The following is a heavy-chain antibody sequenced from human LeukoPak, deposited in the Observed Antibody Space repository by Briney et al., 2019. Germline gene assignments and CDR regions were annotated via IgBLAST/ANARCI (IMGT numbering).Heavy chain of an antibody. CDR3: AKYFKHILVGASFDY. D-gene: IGHD1-26*01. J-gene: IGHJ4*02. CDR2: ISSSSTYI. V-gene: IGHV3-21*04. Sequence: KSGGSLRLSCAASGFTFSTYSFNWVRQAPGKGPEWVSSISSSSTYIYYADSVKGRFTISRDNSKNTLYLQMNSLRAEDTAVYYCAKYFKHILVGASFDYWGQGTLVTVSS. CDR1: GFTFSTYS.